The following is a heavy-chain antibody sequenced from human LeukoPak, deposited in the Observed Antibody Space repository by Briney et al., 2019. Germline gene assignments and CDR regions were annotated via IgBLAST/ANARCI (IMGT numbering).Heavy chain of an antibody. CDR2: IGGSGGST. Sequence: GGSLRLSCAASGFTFSSYAMSWVRQAPGKGLEWVSAIGGSGGSTYYADSVKGRFTISRDNSKNTLYLQMNSLRAEDTAVYYCAKEPHDSSGYYRDAFDIWGQGTMVTVSS. D-gene: IGHD3-22*01. V-gene: IGHV3-23*01. CDR3: AKEPHDSSGYYRDAFDI. J-gene: IGHJ3*02. CDR1: GFTFSSYA.